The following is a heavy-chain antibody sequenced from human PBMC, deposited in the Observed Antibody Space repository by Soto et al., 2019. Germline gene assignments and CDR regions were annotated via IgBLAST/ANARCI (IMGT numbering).Heavy chain of an antibody. CDR3: ARENFSLGYCSGGRCHVRYFVS. CDR2: ISAYNGNT. CDR1: GYTFTSYG. V-gene: IGHV1-18*01. D-gene: IGHD2-15*01. J-gene: IGHJ4*02. Sequence: GASVKVSCKASGYTFTSYGVSWVRQAPGQGLEWMGWISAYNGNTNYAQKLQGRVTMTTDTSTSTAYMELRSLRSDDTAVYYCARENFSLGYCSGGRCHVRYFVSWGQGILVTVSS.